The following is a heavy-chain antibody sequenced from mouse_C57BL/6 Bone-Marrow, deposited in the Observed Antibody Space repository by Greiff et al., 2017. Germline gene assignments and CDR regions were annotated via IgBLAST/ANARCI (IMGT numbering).Heavy chain of an antibody. CDR2: ISSGGSYT. J-gene: IGHJ3*01. Sequence: EVQRVESGGDLVKPGGSLKLSCAASGFTFSSYGMSWVRQTPDKRLEWVATISSGGSYTYYPDSVKGRYTISRDNAKNTLYLQMSSLKSEDTAMYYCARHGVGAYWGQGTLVTVSA. CDR3: ARHGVGAY. D-gene: IGHD1-1*02. CDR1: GFTFSSYG. V-gene: IGHV5-6*01.